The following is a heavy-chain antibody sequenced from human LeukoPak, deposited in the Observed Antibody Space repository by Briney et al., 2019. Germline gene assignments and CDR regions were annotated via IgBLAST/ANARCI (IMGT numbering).Heavy chain of an antibody. D-gene: IGHD3-22*01. Sequence: GGSLRLSCAASGFTFSSYAMSWVRQAPGKGLEWVSGISGSGDNTYYADSVKGRFTISRDNAKNSLYLQMNSLRAEDTAVYYCARDYDSSGYVFDYWGQGTLVTVSS. CDR2: ISGSGDNT. J-gene: IGHJ4*02. CDR3: ARDYDSSGYVFDY. V-gene: IGHV3-23*01. CDR1: GFTFSSYA.